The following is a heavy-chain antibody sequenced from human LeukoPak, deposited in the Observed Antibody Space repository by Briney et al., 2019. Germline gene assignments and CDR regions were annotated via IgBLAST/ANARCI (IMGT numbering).Heavy chain of an antibody. CDR3: ARGYYYDSSGYFTSTTAPFDY. D-gene: IGHD3-22*01. J-gene: IGHJ4*02. CDR1: GGSISSSSYY. Sequence: PSETLSLSCTVSGGSISSSSYYWGWIRQPPGKGLEWIGNIYYSGSTYYNPSLKSRVTISVDTSKNQFSLKLSSVTAADTAVYYCARGYYYDSSGYFTSTTAPFDYWGQGTLVTVSS. V-gene: IGHV4-39*01. CDR2: IYYSGST.